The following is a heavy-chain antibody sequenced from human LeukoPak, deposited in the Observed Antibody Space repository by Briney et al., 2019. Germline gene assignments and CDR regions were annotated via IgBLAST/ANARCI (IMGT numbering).Heavy chain of an antibody. D-gene: IGHD1-26*01. CDR3: ARGSGGAFDI. CDR1: GYSISSGYY. V-gene: IGHV4-38-2*02. CDR2: IYHSGST. J-gene: IGHJ3*02. Sequence: PSETLSLTCTVSGYSISSGYYWGWIRQPLGKGLEWIGSIYHSGSTYYNPSLKSRVTISVDTSKNQFSLKLSSVTAADTAVYYCARGSGGAFDIWGQGTMVTVSS.